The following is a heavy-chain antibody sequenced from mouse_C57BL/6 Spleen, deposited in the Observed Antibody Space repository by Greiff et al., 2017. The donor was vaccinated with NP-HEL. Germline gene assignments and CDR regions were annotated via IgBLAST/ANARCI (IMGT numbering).Heavy chain of an antibody. Sequence: EVKVEESGGGLVQPGESLKLSCESNEYEFPSHDMSWVRKTPEKRLELVAAINSDGGSTYYPDTMERRFIISRDNTKKTLYLQMSSLRSEDTALYYCARHYGYDAWFAYWGQGTLVTVSA. J-gene: IGHJ3*01. D-gene: IGHD2-2*01. CDR3: ARHYGYDAWFAY. CDR2: INSDGGST. CDR1: EYEFPSHD. V-gene: IGHV5-2*03.